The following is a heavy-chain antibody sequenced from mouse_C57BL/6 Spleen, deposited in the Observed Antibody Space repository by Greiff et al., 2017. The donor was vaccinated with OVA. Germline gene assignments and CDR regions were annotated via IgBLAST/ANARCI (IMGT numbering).Heavy chain of an antibody. Sequence: VKLMEPGAELVKPGASVKISCKASGYAFSSYWMNWVKQRPGKGLEWIGQIYPGDGDTNNNGKFKGKATLTADKSSSTAYMQLSSLTSEDSAVYFCARRGDGYYVFDYWGQGTTLTVSS. CDR2: IYPGDGDT. CDR3: ARRGDGYYVFDY. V-gene: IGHV1-80*01. J-gene: IGHJ2*01. D-gene: IGHD2-3*01. CDR1: GYAFSSYW.